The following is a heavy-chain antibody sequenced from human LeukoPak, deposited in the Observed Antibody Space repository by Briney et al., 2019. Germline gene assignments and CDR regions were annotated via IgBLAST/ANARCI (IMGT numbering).Heavy chain of an antibody. D-gene: IGHD4-17*01. J-gene: IGHJ4*02. CDR2: ISYDGSNK. CDR1: GFTFSSYA. CDR3: ARDGSRTTRRRYFDY. V-gene: IGHV3-30-3*01. Sequence: PGGSLRLSCAASGFTFSSYAMHWVRQAPGKGLEWVAVISYDGSNKYYADSVKGRFTISRDNSKNTLYLQMNSLRAEDTAVYYCARDGSRTTRRRYFDYWGQGTLVTVSS.